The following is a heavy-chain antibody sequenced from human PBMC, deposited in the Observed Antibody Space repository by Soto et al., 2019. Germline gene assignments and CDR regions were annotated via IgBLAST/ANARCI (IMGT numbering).Heavy chain of an antibody. Sequence: QVQLQQWGAGLLKPSETLSLTCAVYGGSFSGYYWSWIRQPPGKGLEWIGEINHSGSTNYNPSLKSRVTISVDTSKNQFSLKLSSVTAADTAVYYCARVRKSGYSYGYGALFDYWGQGTLVTVSS. V-gene: IGHV4-34*01. CDR2: INHSGST. J-gene: IGHJ4*02. D-gene: IGHD5-18*01. CDR3: ARVRKSGYSYGYGALFDY. CDR1: GGSFSGYY.